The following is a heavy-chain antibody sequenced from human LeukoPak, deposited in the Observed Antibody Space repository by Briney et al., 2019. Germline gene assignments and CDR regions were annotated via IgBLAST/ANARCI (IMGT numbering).Heavy chain of an antibody. J-gene: IGHJ2*01. D-gene: IGHD3-22*01. V-gene: IGHV4-4*08. CDR1: GGSIFNYY. CDR2: VYANRIT. CDR3: ARRVYYDTSGYHPTAGYFDL. Sequence: PSETLSLTCTVSGGSIFNYYWHWIRQSPGKGLEWVGYVYANRITAYNPSLRSRGSMSIDTSRSQFSLRLTSVTAADTATYYCARRVYYDTSGYHPTAGYFDLWGRGTLVSVSS.